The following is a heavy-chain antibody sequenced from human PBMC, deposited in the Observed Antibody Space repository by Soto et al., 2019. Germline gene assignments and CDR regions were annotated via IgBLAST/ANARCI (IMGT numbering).Heavy chain of an antibody. Sequence: PSETLSLTCAVYGGSISSSNWWSWVRQPPGKGLEWIGEIYHSGSTNYNPSLKSRVTILVDKSKNQLSLKLSSVTAADTAVYYCARVVGGYYYGMDVWGQGTTVTVSS. D-gene: IGHD2-2*01. V-gene: IGHV4-4*02. CDR3: ARVVGGYYYGMDV. CDR2: IYHSGST. CDR1: GGSISSSNW. J-gene: IGHJ6*02.